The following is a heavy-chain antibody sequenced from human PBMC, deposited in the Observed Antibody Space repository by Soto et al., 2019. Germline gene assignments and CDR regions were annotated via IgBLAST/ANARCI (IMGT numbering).Heavy chain of an antibody. CDR1: GYTFTSYD. CDR2: MNPNSGNT. Sequence: ASVKVSCKASGYTFTSYDINWVRQATGQGLEWMGWMNPNSGNTGYAQKFQGRVTMTRNTSISTAYMELSSLRSEDTAVYYCARVGAAYGDITGYYYYYMDVWGKGTTVTVSS. D-gene: IGHD4-17*01. J-gene: IGHJ6*03. CDR3: ARVGAAYGDITGYYYYYMDV. V-gene: IGHV1-8*01.